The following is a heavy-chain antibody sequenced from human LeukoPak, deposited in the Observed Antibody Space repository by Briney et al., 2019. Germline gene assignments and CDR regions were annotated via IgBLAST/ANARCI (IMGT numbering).Heavy chain of an antibody. J-gene: IGHJ3*02. Sequence: ARSLRLSCAASGFTFSYYAMHWVRQAPGKGLEWVAFISSDGSDKYYADSMKGRFTISRDNSKNTLYLQMTSLRGEDTAMYCCAREGTARDAFDIWGQGTMVTVSS. CDR3: AREGTARDAFDI. V-gene: IGHV3-30-3*01. CDR1: GFTFSYYA. CDR2: ISSDGSDK. D-gene: IGHD2-21*02.